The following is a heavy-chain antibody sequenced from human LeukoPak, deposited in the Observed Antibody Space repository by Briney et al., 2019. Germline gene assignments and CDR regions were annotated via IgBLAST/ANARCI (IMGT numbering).Heavy chain of an antibody. J-gene: IGHJ4*02. Sequence: SETLSLTCAVYGGSFSGYYWSWIRQPPGKGLEWIGEINHSGSTNYNPSLKSRVTISVDTSKNQFSLKLSSVTAADTAVYYCARLRTPPDPSPYYFDYWGQGTLVTVSS. CDR1: GGSFSGYY. CDR2: INHSGST. V-gene: IGHV4-34*01. CDR3: ARLRTPPDPSPYYFDY.